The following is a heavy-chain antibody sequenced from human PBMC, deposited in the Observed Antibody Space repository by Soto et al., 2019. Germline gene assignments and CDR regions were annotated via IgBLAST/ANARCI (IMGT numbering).Heavy chain of an antibody. V-gene: IGHV3-33*01. J-gene: IGHJ4*02. CDR2: IWYDGSNK. D-gene: IGHD6-13*01. CDR3: ARAAGGNSPFDY. Sequence: QVQLVESGGGVVQPGRSLRLSCAASGFTFSNYGMHWVRQAPGKGLEWVAVIWYDGSNKYYADSVKGRFTISRDNSKNTLYLQMDSLRAEDTAVYYCARAAGGNSPFDYWGQGTLVTVSS. CDR1: GFTFSNYG.